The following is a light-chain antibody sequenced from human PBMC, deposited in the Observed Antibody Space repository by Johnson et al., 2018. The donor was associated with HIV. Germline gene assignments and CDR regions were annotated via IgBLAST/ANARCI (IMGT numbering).Light chain of an antibody. V-gene: IGLV1-51*01. CDR3: GTWDSSLSVYV. Sequence: HSVLTQPPSVSAAPGQKVTISCSGSSSNIGNNYVSWYQQFPGTAPKLLIYDNNKRPSGIPDRVSGSKSGTSATLGITGLQTGDEADYYCGTWDSSLSVYVFGTGTKVTVL. CDR2: DNN. CDR1: SSNIGNNY. J-gene: IGLJ1*01.